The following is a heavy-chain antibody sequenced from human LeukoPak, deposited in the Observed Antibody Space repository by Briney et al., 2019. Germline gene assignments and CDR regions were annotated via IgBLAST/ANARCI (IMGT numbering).Heavy chain of an antibody. CDR2: IRYDESTK. CDR3: AKDVPSAYFDY. CDR1: GFTFSNYG. J-gene: IGHJ4*02. V-gene: IGHV3-30*02. D-gene: IGHD2-2*01. Sequence: GGALRLSCAASGFTFSNYGMHWVRQAPGKGLEWVAFIRYDESTKFYADSVKGRFTISRDNSKTTLYLQMDSLRAEDTAVYYCAKDVPSAYFDYWGQGTLVTVSS.